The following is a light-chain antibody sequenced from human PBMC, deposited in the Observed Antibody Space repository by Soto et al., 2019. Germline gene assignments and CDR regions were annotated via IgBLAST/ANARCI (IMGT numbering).Light chain of an antibody. V-gene: IGLV9-49*01. CDR2: VGSGGIVG. Sequence: QAVVTQPPSASASLGASVTLTCTLTSGYSNYKVDWYQQRPGKGPRFVMRVGSGGIVGSKGDGIPDRFSVLGSGLNRYLTIKNIQEEDESDYHCGADHGSGSNPMWVFGGGTKLTVL. J-gene: IGLJ2*01. CDR1: SGYSNYK. CDR3: GADHGSGSNPMWV.